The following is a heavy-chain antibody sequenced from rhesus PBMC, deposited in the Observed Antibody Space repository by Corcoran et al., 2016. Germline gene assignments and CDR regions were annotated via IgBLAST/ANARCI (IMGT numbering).Heavy chain of an antibody. V-gene: IGHV3S5*01. CDR1: GLTSSSYG. CDR2: ISYTGGST. Sequence: EVQLVETGGGLVQPGGSLRLSCAASGLTSSSYGMSWVRQARGKGLEGVSGISYTGGSTYYADSVKGRFTISRDNSKNTLSLQMNSLRAEDTAVYYCAKETSSGSYEYFEFWGQGALVTVSS. D-gene: IGHD3-16*01. J-gene: IGHJ1*01. CDR3: AKETSSGSYEYFEF.